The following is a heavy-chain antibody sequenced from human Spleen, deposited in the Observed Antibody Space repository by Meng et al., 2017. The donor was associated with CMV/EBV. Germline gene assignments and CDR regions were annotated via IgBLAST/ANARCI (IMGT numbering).Heavy chain of an antibody. CDR3: ARDRAALGYYYYAMDV. CDR1: GHPITTYY. J-gene: IGHJ6*02. Sequence: SETLSLTCTVSGHPITTYYWSWIRQPPGKGLEWIGYISYSGSTNYSPSLRSRVILSVDTSKNQFSLELSAVTAADTAIYYCARDRAALGYYYYAMDVWGQGTTVTVSS. D-gene: IGHD2-15*01. CDR2: ISYSGST. V-gene: IGHV4-59*01.